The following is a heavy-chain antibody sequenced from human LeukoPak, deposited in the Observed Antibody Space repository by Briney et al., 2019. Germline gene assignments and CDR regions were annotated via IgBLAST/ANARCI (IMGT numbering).Heavy chain of an antibody. CDR1: GGSISSGGYY. CDR3: ARVSRGGWSYYFDY. J-gene: IGHJ4*02. V-gene: IGHV4-31*03. Sequence: SETLSLTCTVSGGSISSGGYYWSWIRQHPGKGLEWIGYIYYSGSTYYNPSLKSRVTISVDTSKNQFSLKLSSVTAADTAVYYCARVSRGGWSYYFDYWGQGTLVTVSS. D-gene: IGHD6-19*01. CDR2: IYYSGST.